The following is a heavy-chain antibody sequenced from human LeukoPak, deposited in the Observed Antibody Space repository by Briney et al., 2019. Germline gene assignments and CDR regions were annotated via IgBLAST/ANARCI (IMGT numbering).Heavy chain of an antibody. CDR1: GGSITNYY. V-gene: IGHV4-59*08. CDR2: VYYSGST. Sequence: SETLSLTCTVSGGSITNYYWSWIRQPPGKGLEWVGYVYYSGSTNYNPSLKSRVTISVDTSKNQFSLKLSSVTAADTAVYYCAATMVRGVHTHFDYWGQGTLVTVSS. CDR3: AATMVRGVHTHFDY. J-gene: IGHJ4*02. D-gene: IGHD3-10*01.